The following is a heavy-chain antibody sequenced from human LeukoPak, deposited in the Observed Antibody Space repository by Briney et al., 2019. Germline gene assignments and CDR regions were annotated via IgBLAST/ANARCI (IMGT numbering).Heavy chain of an antibody. D-gene: IGHD2/OR15-2a*01. V-gene: IGHV3-23*01. CDR2: ISGSGGSK. J-gene: IGHJ4*02. CDR3: AKEPTVSIEHRFDY. CDR1: GFTFSSYA. Sequence: GGSLRLSCAASGFTFSSYAMSWVRQAPGKGLDWVSAISGSGGSKYYADSVKGRFTISRDNSKNTLYLQMNSLRAEDTAVYYCAKEPTVSIEHRFDYWGQGPLVSVSS.